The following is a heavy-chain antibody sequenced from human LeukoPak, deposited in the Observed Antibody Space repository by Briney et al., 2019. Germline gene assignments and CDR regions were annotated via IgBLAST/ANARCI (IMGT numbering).Heavy chain of an antibody. V-gene: IGHV3-74*01. Sequence: GGSLRLSCATSGFIFGNYRMHWVRQAPGKGLVWVSRINSDGSGTDYAESVKGRFIISRDNSKNTLYLQLNSLRAEDTAVYYCARVDTSHLRYFDSWGQGTLVTVSS. D-gene: IGHD3-16*01. CDR3: ARVDTSHLRYFDS. CDR1: GFIFGNYR. CDR2: INSDGSGT. J-gene: IGHJ4*02.